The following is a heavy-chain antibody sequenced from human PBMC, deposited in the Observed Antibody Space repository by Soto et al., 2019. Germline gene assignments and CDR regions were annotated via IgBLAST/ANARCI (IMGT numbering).Heavy chain of an antibody. J-gene: IGHJ5*02. V-gene: IGHV1-8*01. CDR2: MNPNSGNT. Sequence: ASVKVSCKASGYTFTNYDINWVRQATGQGLEWMGWMNPNSGNTGYAQKFQGRVTMTRNTSISTAYMELSSLRSEDTAVYYCARVPRFCADGSCYDWFDPWGQGTLVTVSS. D-gene: IGHD2-15*01. CDR1: GYTFTNYD. CDR3: ARVPRFCADGSCYDWFDP.